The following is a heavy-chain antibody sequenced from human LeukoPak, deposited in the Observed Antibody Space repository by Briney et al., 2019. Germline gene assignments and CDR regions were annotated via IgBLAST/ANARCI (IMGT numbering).Heavy chain of an antibody. CDR1: GFTFDFYW. D-gene: IGHD5/OR15-5a*01. CDR3: ARAGPWVSSVDSVLQYNYHMDV. Sequence: GGSLRLSCAASGFTFDFYWMSWVRQAPGKGLEWVANIKQDGTDKYYVDSVEGRFTISRDNAKNSLYLQMNSLRAEDTAVHCARAGPWVSSVDSVLQYNYHMDVWGKGTTVTVSS. V-gene: IGHV3-7*01. CDR2: IKQDGTDK. J-gene: IGHJ6*03.